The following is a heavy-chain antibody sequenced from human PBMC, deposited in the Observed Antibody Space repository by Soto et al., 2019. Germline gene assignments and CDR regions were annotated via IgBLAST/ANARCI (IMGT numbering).Heavy chain of an antibody. CDR3: ARDDYDFTLGGCYYYGMDV. V-gene: IGHV1-69*04. CDR1: GGTFSSYT. J-gene: IGHJ6*02. Sequence: ASVKVSCKASGGTFSSYTISWMRQAPGQGLEWMGRIIPILGIANYAQKFQGRVTITADKSTSTAYMELSSLRSDDTAVYYCARDDYDFTLGGCYYYGMDVWGQGTTVPVSS. D-gene: IGHD3-3*01. CDR2: IIPILGIA.